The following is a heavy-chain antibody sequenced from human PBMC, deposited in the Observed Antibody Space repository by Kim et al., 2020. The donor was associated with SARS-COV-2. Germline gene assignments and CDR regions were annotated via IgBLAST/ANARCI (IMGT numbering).Heavy chain of an antibody. J-gene: IGHJ4*02. D-gene: IGHD6-19*01. CDR3: GKHGWVCLQY. CDR2: IHGSGRT. V-gene: IGHV4-4*02. CDR1: GGSISGDTW. Sequence: SETLSLTCSVSGGSISGDTWWSWVRQAPGEGLEWIGEIHGSGRTNFNPSLKSRVAIAVDKSKTQFSLRMNSVTAADTAMYYCGKHGWVCLQYWGQGSLV.